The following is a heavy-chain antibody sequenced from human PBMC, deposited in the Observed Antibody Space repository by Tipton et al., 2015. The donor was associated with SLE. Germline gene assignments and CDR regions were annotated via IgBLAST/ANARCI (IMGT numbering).Heavy chain of an antibody. CDR3: ARGSGWHVY. CDR1: GGSISSHY. Sequence: TLSLTCTVSGGSISSHYWSWFRQPPGKGLEWIGYIYYRGNTKYNPSLKSRVTISLDASRTQFSLKLSSVTAADTAVYYCARGSGWHVYWGPGTLVTVSS. J-gene: IGHJ4*02. CDR2: IYYRGNT. D-gene: IGHD1-26*01. V-gene: IGHV4-59*11.